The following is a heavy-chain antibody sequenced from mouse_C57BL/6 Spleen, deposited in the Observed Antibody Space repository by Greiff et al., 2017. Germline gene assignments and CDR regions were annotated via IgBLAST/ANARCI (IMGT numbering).Heavy chain of an antibody. J-gene: IGHJ2*01. Sequence: QVQLQQPGAELVRPGSSVKLSCKASGYTFTSYWMDWVKQRPGQGLEWIGNIYPSDSETHYNQKFKDKATLTVDNSSSTAYMQLSSLTSEDSAVYYCARESKGNYLDYWGQGTTLTVSS. CDR2: IYPSDSET. CDR1: GYTFTSYW. CDR3: ARESKGNYLDY. D-gene: IGHD1-3*01. V-gene: IGHV1-61*01.